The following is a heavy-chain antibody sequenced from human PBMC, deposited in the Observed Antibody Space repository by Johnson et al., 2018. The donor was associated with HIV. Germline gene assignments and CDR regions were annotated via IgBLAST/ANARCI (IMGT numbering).Heavy chain of an antibody. CDR1: GFKLYEYD. Sequence: VQLVESGGDVVRPGGSLRISCVASGFKLYEYDVSWVRQVPGKGLEWVSGINWSGGGTAYADSVKGRFTVSSDNAKNSLYLQMNSLRAEDTALYYCARAMYYYDTSGYLIRPRAFDIWGQG. D-gene: IGHD3-22*01. CDR2: INWSGGGT. J-gene: IGHJ3*02. V-gene: IGHV3-20*04. CDR3: ARAMYYYDTSGYLIRPRAFDI.